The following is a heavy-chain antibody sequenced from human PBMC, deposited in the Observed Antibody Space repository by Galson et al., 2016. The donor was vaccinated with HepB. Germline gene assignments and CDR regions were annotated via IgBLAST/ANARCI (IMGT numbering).Heavy chain of an antibody. J-gene: IGHJ5*01. Sequence: SLRLSCAASGFPFSSYAMSWVRQAPGKGLAWVSTISGAGTASYAYSVKGRFTISRDNSKNTLDLQMDSLRVEDTALSFCFRVPRNYADYSSGVGDCWGHRTLLTFSS. V-gene: IGHV3-23*01. CDR3: FRVPRNYADYSSGVGDC. D-gene: IGHD4-17*01. CDR1: GFPFSSYA. CDR2: ISGAGTA.